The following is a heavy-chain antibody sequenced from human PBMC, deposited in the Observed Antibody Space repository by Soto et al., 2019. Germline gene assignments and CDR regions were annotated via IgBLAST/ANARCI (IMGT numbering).Heavy chain of an antibody. Sequence: QVQLQESGPGLVKPSQTLSLTCTVSGGSISSGGYYWSWIRQHPGKGLEWIGYIYDSGITYYIPSLKSRLTMSVDTYTTQFARKLSSVPAADTAVYYCARDWRITLGTFLHWGQGTLVTVSS. CDR1: GGSISSGGYY. CDR3: ARDWRITLGTFLH. J-gene: IGHJ1*01. CDR2: IYDSGIT. V-gene: IGHV4-31*03. D-gene: IGHD3-10*01.